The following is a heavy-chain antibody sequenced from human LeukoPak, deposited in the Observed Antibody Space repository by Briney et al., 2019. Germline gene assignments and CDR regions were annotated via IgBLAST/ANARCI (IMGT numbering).Heavy chain of an antibody. D-gene: IGHD1-14*01. J-gene: IGHJ4*02. Sequence: PGGSLRLSCAASGVTVSNNYMSWVGQAPGKGLEWVSVIYSGGNTYYADSVKGRFTISRDNSKNTLYLQMISLRAEDTAVYYCARDPSPAGPEDWGQGTLVTVSS. CDR3: ARDPSPAGPED. CDR2: IYSGGNT. V-gene: IGHV3-53*01. CDR1: GVTVSNNY.